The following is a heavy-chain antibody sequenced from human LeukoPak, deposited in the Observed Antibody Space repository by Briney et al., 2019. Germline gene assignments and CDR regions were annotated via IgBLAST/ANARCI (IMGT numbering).Heavy chain of an antibody. J-gene: IGHJ4*02. Sequence: GGSLRLSCAASGFTFSSYNMNWVRQAPGKGLEGVSYISSTSSTIYYVDSVKGRFTISRDNAKNSLYLQMNSLRAEDTAVYYCARGLSGSSTRGGDYWGQGTLVTVSS. CDR2: ISSTSSTI. CDR1: GFTFSSYN. D-gene: IGHD1-26*01. V-gene: IGHV3-48*01. CDR3: ARGLSGSSTRGGDY.